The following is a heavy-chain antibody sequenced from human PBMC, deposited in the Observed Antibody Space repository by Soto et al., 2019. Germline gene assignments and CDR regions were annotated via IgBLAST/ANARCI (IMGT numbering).Heavy chain of an antibody. Sequence: VKVSCKASGGTFSSYAISWVRQAPGQGLEWMGGIIPIFGTANYAQKFQGRVTITADESTSTAYMELSSLRSEDTAVYYCARGPYYYDSSGYYYFDYWGQGTLVTVSS. CDR3: ARGPYYYDSSGYYYFDY. J-gene: IGHJ4*02. CDR2: IIPIFGTA. CDR1: GGTFSSYA. V-gene: IGHV1-69*01. D-gene: IGHD3-22*01.